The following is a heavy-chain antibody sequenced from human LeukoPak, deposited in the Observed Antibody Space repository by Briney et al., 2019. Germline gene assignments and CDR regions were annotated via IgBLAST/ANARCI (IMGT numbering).Heavy chain of an antibody. CDR1: GGSFSGYY. J-gene: IGHJ4*02. CDR2: INHSGST. Sequence: SETLSLTCAVYGGSFSGYYWSWIRQPPGKGLEWIGEINHSGSTNYNPSLKSRVTISVATSKNQFSLKLSSVTAADTAVYYCARGRCYYDSSGYWYYFDYWGQGTLVTVSS. D-gene: IGHD3-22*01. CDR3: ARGRCYYDSSGYWYYFDY. V-gene: IGHV4-34*01.